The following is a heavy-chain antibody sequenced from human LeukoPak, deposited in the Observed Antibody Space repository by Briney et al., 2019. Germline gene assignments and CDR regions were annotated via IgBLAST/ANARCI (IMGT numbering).Heavy chain of an antibody. CDR2: INHSGST. CDR1: GGSFSGYY. V-gene: IGHV4-34*01. CDR3: ARDAIGYSIDY. Sequence: PSETLSLTCAVYGGSFSGYYWSWIRQPPGKGLEWIGEINHSGSTNYNPSLKSRVTISVDTPKNQFSLKLSSVTAADTAVYYCARDAIGYSIDYWGQGTLVTVSS. J-gene: IGHJ4*02. D-gene: IGHD5-24*01.